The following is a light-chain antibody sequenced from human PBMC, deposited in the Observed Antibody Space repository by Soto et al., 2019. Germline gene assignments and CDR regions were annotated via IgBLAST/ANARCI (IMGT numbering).Light chain of an antibody. CDR3: QQYYSTPIT. CDR2: WAS. V-gene: IGKV4-1*01. CDR1: QIVLYSSNNKNY. Sequence: DLVLNQSPDSLAVSLVERATINCKSSQIVLYSSNNKNYLAWYQQKPGQPPKLLIYWASTRESGVPDRFSGSGSGTDFTLTISSLQAEDVAVYYCQQYYSTPITFGQGTRLEIK. J-gene: IGKJ5*01.